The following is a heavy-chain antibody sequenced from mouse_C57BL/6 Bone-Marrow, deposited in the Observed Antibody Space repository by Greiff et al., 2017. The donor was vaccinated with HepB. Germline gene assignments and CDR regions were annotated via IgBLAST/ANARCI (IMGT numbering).Heavy chain of an antibody. CDR3: AKVSYYYGSRVPFYYAMDY. J-gene: IGHJ4*01. V-gene: IGHV1-22*01. CDR1: GYTFTDYN. CDR2: INPNNGGT. Sequence: VQLQQSGPELVKPGASVKMSCKASGYTFTDYNMHWVKQSHGKSLEWIGYINPNNGGTSYNQKFKGKATLTVNKSSSTAYMELRSLTSEDSAVYYCAKVSYYYGSRVPFYYAMDYWGQGTSVTVSS. D-gene: IGHD1-1*01.